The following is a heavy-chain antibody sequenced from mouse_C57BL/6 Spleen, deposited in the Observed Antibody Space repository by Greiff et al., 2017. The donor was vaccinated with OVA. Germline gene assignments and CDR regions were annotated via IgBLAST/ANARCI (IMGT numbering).Heavy chain of an antibody. V-gene: IGHV1-18*01. J-gene: IGHJ1*03. CDR2: INPNNGGT. CDR1: GYTFTDYN. CDR3: ATVKPYWYFDV. Sequence: EVQLQQSGPELVKPGASVKIPCKASGYTFTDYNMAWVKQSHGKSLEWIGDINPNNGGTIYNQKFKGKATLTVDKSSSTAYMELRSLTSEDTAVYYCATVKPYWYFDVWGTGTTVTVSS. D-gene: IGHD1-1*01.